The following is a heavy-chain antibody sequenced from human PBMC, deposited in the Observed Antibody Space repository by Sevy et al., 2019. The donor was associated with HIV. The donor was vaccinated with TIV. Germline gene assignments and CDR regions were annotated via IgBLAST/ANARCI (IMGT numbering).Heavy chain of an antibody. Sequence: SETLSLTCAVYGGSFSTNHWSWVRQSPGKGLQYIGEINDSGSTCYNPSFKSRVIMSVDTSRNQFSLNLRFVTAADTAVYFCARGRSRFQIPGFYGMDVWGQGTTVTVSS. J-gene: IGHJ6*02. CDR3: ARGRSRFQIPGFYGMDV. V-gene: IGHV4-34*01. CDR2: INDSGST. D-gene: IGHD2-2*01. CDR1: GGSFSTNH.